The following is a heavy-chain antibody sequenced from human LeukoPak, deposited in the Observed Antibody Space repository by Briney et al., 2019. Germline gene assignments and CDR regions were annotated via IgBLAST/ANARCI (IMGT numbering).Heavy chain of an antibody. J-gene: IGHJ6*03. D-gene: IGHD2-2*01. V-gene: IGHV4-61*02. CDR2: IYTSGST. CDR1: GGSISSGSYY. CDR3: ARAPMPNYYYYYMDV. Sequence: PSETLSLTCTVAGGSISSGSYYWRWIRQPAGKGLEWIGRIYTSGSTNYNPSLKSRFTISVDTSKNQFSLKLSSVTAADTAVYYCARAPMPNYYYYYMDVWGKGTTVTVSS.